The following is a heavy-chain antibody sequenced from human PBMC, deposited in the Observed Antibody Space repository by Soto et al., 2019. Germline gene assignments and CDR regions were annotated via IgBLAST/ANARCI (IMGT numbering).Heavy chain of an antibody. J-gene: IGHJ3*02. V-gene: IGHV1-69*02. CDR1: GGTFSSYT. CDR2: IIPILGIA. CDR3: ARYFSTPSIFGVVARRQAFDI. D-gene: IGHD3-3*01. Sequence: GASVKVSCKASGGTFSSYTISWVRQAPGQGLEWMGRIIPILGIANYAQKFQGRVTITADKSTSTAYMELSSLRSEDTAVYYCARYFSTPSIFGVVARRQAFDIWGQGTMVTVSS.